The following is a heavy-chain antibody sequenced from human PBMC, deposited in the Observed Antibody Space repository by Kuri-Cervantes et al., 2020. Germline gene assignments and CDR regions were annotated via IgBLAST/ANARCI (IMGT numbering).Heavy chain of an antibody. CDR2: IIPIFGTA. CDR3: ARTSGPDIFDFDY. V-gene: IGHV1-69*13. CDR1: GGTFSSYA. Sequence: SVRVSCKASGGTFSSYAISWVRQAPGQGLEWMGGIIPIFGTANYTQKFQGRVTITADESTSTAYMELSSLRSEDTAVYYCARTSGPDIFDFDYWGQGTLVTVSS. D-gene: IGHD3-9*01. J-gene: IGHJ4*02.